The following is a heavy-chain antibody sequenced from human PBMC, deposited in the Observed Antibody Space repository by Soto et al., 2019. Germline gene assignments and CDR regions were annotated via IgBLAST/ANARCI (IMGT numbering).Heavy chain of an antibody. CDR3: VRGFSSSSFQYYFDY. D-gene: IGHD6-6*01. Sequence: QVQLQQRGAGLLKPSETLSLTCAVYGGSFSGYYWSWIRQPPGKGLEWIGELNHSGSTNYNPSLKGGVTLSVDASKIQFCLMLSSVTAANAAVYYCVRGFSSSSFQYYFDYWGQGTLVTVSS. V-gene: IGHV4-34*01. CDR2: LNHSGST. J-gene: IGHJ4*02. CDR1: GGSFSGYY.